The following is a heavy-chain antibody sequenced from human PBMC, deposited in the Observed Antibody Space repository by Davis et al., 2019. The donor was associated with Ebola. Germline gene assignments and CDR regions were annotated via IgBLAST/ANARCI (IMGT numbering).Heavy chain of an antibody. CDR2: ISAYGDHI. CDR1: GLPFTTYT. D-gene: IGHD3-22*01. CDR3: ARDRDYYDTAAYHPRGWLDL. Sequence: GESLKISCAASGLPFTTYTFNWVRQAPGKGLEWVSSISAYGDHIYYADSVRGRFTVSRENAENSMFLQMNSLRAEDTAVYYCARDRDYYDTAAYHPRGWLDLWGQGTLVTVSS. J-gene: IGHJ5*02. V-gene: IGHV3-21*01.